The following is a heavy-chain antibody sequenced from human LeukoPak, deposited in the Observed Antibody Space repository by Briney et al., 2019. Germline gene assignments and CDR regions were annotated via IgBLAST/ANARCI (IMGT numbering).Heavy chain of an antibody. CDR1: GFTFTSYS. CDR3: AREYCSGGSCYSDAFDI. D-gene: IGHD2-15*01. V-gene: IGHV3-21*01. J-gene: IGHJ3*02. Sequence: PGGSLRLSCAASGFTFTSYSMNWVRQAPGKGLEWVSSISGSSSYVYYADSVEGRFTISRDNAKNSLYLQMNSLRAEDTAVYYCAREYCSGGSCYSDAFDIWGQGTMVTVS. CDR2: ISGSSSYV.